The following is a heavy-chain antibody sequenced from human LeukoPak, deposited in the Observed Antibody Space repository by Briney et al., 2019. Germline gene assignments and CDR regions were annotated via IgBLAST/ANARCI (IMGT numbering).Heavy chain of an antibody. J-gene: IGHJ4*02. V-gene: IGHV1-46*01. D-gene: IGHD6-19*01. Sequence: ASVKVSCKASGYTFTSYYMHWVRQAPGQGLEWMGIINPSGGSTSYAQKFQGRVIMTRDTSTSTVYMELSSLRSEDTAVYYCARDRGSSGWSDGFDYWGQGTLVTVSS. CDR3: ARDRGSSGWSDGFDY. CDR2: INPSGGST. CDR1: GYTFTSYY.